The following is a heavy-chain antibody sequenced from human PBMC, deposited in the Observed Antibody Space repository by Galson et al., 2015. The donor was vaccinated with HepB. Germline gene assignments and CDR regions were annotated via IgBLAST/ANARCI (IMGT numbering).Heavy chain of an antibody. D-gene: IGHD6-13*01. CDR1: GDSVSSNSAA. CDR3: ARGPSSSWYQGSWFDP. Sequence: CAISGDSVSSNSAAWNWIRQSPSRGLEWLGRTYYRSKWYNDYAVSVKSRITINPDTSKNQFSLQLNSVTPEDTAVYYCARGPSSSWYQGSWFDPWGQGTLVTVSS. V-gene: IGHV6-1*01. CDR2: TYYRSKWYN. J-gene: IGHJ5*02.